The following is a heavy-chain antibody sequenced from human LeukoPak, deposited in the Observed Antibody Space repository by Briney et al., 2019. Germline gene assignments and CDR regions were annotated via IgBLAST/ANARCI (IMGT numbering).Heavy chain of an antibody. CDR2: INPEGNEK. CDR1: GFTFSSYW. Sequence: GGSLRLSCAASGFTFSSYWMYWVRQAPGKGLEWVAKINPEGNEKYHVDSVWGRFTISRDNANNSLYLQMNNLRAEDTAVYYCARDFDGNYYFHYWGQGTLVTVSS. CDR3: ARDFDGNYYFHY. D-gene: IGHD3-10*01. V-gene: IGHV3-7*05. J-gene: IGHJ4*02.